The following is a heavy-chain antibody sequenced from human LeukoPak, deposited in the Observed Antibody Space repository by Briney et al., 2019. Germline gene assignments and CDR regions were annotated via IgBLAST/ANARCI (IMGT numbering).Heavy chain of an antibody. V-gene: IGHV3-20*04. Sequence: PGGSLRLSCAASGFTFDDYGMSWVRQALGKGLEWVSGINWNGGSTGYADSVKGRFTISRDNAKNSLYLQMNSLRAEDTALYYCARTRVESSPGTGGLDYWGQGTLVTVSS. CDR1: GFTFDDYG. CDR3: ARTRVESSPGTGGLDY. D-gene: IGHD6-6*01. CDR2: INWNGGST. J-gene: IGHJ4*02.